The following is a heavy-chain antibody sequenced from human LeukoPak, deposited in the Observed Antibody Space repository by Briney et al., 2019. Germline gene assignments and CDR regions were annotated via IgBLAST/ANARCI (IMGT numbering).Heavy chain of an antibody. Sequence: SETLSLTCTVSGVSISRYYWSWIRQPAGKGLEWIGRIYSSGTTNYNPSLKSRVTMSVDTSKNQLSLRLSSVTAADMAVYYRARDGRDCSGGSCFDWGQGTLVTVSS. J-gene: IGHJ4*02. CDR1: GVSISRYY. CDR2: IYSSGTT. V-gene: IGHV4-4*07. D-gene: IGHD2-15*01. CDR3: ARDGRDCSGGSCFD.